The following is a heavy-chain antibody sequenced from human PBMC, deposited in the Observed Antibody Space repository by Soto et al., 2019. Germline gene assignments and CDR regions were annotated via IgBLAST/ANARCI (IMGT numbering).Heavy chain of an antibody. CDR1: GFTFSTYG. D-gene: IGHD3-3*02. J-gene: IGHJ6*02. Sequence: QVQLVESGGGVVQPGRSLRLSCAASGFTFSTYGMHWVRQAPGKGLEWVAIIWFDGSNKYYAEPVKGRFTIARDNSKSTVSLEMNSLRGDDTAVYYCARSFLGPRPFFYYYGVAVWGPGNWVNVSS. CDR3: ARSFLGPRPFFYYYGVAV. CDR2: IWFDGSNK. V-gene: IGHV3-33*01.